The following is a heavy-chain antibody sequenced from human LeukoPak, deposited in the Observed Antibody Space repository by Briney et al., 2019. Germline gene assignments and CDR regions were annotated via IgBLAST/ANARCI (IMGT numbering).Heavy chain of an antibody. CDR3: ARDLKGSGYWNFDY. CDR1: GGSITSSSYY. Sequence: SETLSLTCTVSGGSITSSSYYWVWIRQPPGKGLEWIGTIYYSGSTYYNPSLESRVTISVDRSKNQFSLKLSSVTAADTAVYYCARDLKGSGYWNFDYWGQGTLVTVSS. CDR2: IYYSGST. D-gene: IGHD3-22*01. V-gene: IGHV4-39*07. J-gene: IGHJ4*02.